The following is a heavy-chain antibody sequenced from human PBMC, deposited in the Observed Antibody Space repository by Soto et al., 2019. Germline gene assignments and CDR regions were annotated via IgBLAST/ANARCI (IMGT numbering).Heavy chain of an antibody. Sequence: TLSLTCTVSGGSISSGGYYWSWIRQHPGKGLEWIGYIYYSGSTYYNPSLKSRVTISVDTSKNQFSLKLSSVTAADTAVYYCARGILDYYDSSGYPTHFDYWGQGTLVTVSS. CDR1: GGSISSGGYY. CDR2: IYYSGST. D-gene: IGHD3-22*01. CDR3: ARGILDYYDSSGYPTHFDY. J-gene: IGHJ4*02. V-gene: IGHV4-31*03.